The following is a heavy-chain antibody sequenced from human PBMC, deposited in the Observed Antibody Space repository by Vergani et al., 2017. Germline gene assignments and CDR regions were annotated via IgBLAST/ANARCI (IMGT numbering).Heavy chain of an antibody. CDR1: GFTFSNSA. J-gene: IGHJ4*02. CDR3: AKDGRENSDYGYFDD. D-gene: IGHD4-17*01. V-gene: IGHV3-23*04. CDR2: ISGHGDRT. Sequence: VQLVESGGGQVEAGGSLRLSCVASGFTFSNSAMSWVRQTSGKGLEWVSAISGHGDRTYYADSVKGRFTISRDNSKKTLSLQMRSLRADDTAVYYCAKDGRENSDYGYFDDWGQGTLVTVSS.